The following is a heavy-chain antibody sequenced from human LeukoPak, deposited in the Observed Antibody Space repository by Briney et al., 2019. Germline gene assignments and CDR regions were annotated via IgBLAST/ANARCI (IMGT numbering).Heavy chain of an antibody. D-gene: IGHD3-10*01. CDR2: ISSSSSTM. CDR1: GFTFSSFS. Sequence: GGSLRLSCAASGFTFSSFSMNWVRQAPGKGLEWVSYISSSSSTMSYADSVKGRFTISRDNAKNSLYLEMNSLRAEDTAVYYCARTGGSYYGYFDYWGQGTLVTVSS. J-gene: IGHJ4*02. V-gene: IGHV3-48*01. CDR3: ARTGGSYYGYFDY.